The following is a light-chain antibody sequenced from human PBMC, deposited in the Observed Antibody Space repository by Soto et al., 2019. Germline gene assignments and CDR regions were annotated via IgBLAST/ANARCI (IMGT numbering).Light chain of an antibody. J-gene: IGLJ3*02. CDR1: SSDVAGYNY. CDR3: KSYTGINNWV. CDR2: EVN. V-gene: IGLV2-8*01. Sequence: QSVLTQPPSASGSAGQSVTISCTGTSSDVAGYNYVSWYQQHPGKAPKVMIYEVNKRPSGVPDRFSGSKSGNTASLTISGLQSEDEADYYCKSYTGINNWVFGGGTKLTVL.